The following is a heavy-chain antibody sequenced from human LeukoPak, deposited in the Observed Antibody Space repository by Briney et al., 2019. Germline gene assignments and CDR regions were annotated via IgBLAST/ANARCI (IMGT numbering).Heavy chain of an antibody. CDR1: GVSISSGSNY. Sequence: SETLSLTCSVSGVSISSGSNYWGWIRQPPGKTPEWIGSIYSSGSTYYNSSLKSRVIILIDTSKNHFSLTLSSVTAADTAVYYCTRSDGYGLVGIWGQGTMVTVSS. V-gene: IGHV4-39*07. J-gene: IGHJ3*01. D-gene: IGHD3-10*01. CDR3: TRSDGYGLVGI. CDR2: IYSSGST.